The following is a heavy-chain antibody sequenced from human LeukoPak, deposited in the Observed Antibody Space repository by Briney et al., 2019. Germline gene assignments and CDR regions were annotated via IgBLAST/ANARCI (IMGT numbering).Heavy chain of an antibody. CDR2: IYSGGST. V-gene: IGHV3-66*01. CDR3: AKYKGAALYYHYGLDV. CDR1: GFTVSGNY. J-gene: IGHJ6*02. Sequence: PGGSLRLSCAASGFTVSGNYMSWVRQAPGKGLEWVSVIYSGGSTYYADSVKGRFTISRDNSENTLYLQMNSLRDEDTAVYYCAKYKGAALYYHYGLDVWGPGTTVIVSS. D-gene: IGHD1-14*01.